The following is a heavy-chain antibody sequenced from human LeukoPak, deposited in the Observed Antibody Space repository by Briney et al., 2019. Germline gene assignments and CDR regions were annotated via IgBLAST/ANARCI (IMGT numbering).Heavy chain of an antibody. D-gene: IGHD3-22*01. CDR2: IYYSGST. V-gene: IGHV4-59*12. CDR3: ASLPTVYSRGYLAL. CDR1: GGSISSYY. J-gene: IGHJ4*02. Sequence: SETLSLTCTVSGGSISSYYWSWLRQPPGKGLEWIGYIYYSGSTNYNPSLKSRATISVDTSKNQFSLKLSSVTAADTAVYYCASLPTVYSRGYLALWGQGTLVTVSS.